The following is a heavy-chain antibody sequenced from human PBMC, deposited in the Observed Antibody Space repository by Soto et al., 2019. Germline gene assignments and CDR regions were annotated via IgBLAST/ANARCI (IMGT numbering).Heavy chain of an antibody. J-gene: IGHJ6*02. D-gene: IGHD2-15*01. V-gene: IGHV1-69*15. Sequence: QVQLVQSGAEVKKPGSPVKVSCKASGGTFSTYAITWVRQAPGQGLEWMGTIIPIFGTVKYAQNFQGRVTITADESTSTAYMELSSLKSEDTAVFYCARDDPGSCSGGSCKYYSGMDVWGQGTSVTVSS. CDR3: ARDDPGSCSGGSCKYYSGMDV. CDR2: IIPIFGTV. CDR1: GGTFSTYA.